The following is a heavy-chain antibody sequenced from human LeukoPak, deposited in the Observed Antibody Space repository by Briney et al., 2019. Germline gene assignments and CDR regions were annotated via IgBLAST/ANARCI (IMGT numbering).Heavy chain of an antibody. J-gene: IGHJ6*04. V-gene: IGHV3-30*04. CDR3: ARGSLTGYAFSYFGMDV. CDR2: ISYDGSNK. D-gene: IGHD3-9*01. Sequence: GGSLRLSCAASGFAFSSYAMHWVRQAPGKGLEWVAVISYDGSNKYYADSVKGRFTISRDNPKNTLYLQMNSLKTEDTAVYYCARGSLTGYAFSYFGMDVWVNGTTVTVSS. CDR1: GFAFSSYA.